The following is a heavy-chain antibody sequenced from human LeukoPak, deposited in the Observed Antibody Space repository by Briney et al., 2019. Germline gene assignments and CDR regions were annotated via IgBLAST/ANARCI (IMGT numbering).Heavy chain of an antibody. D-gene: IGHD4-17*01. V-gene: IGHV3-21*01. CDR1: GFTFSTYN. J-gene: IGHJ4*02. Sequence: GGSLRLSCAASGFTFSTYNMNWVRQAPGKGLEWVSSITTGSANTYYADSVKGRFTISRDNTKNSLYLQMNRLRAEDTAVYYCTRAGSLMTTVTIDYWGQGTLVTVSS. CDR3: TRAGSLMTTVTIDY. CDR2: ITTGSANT.